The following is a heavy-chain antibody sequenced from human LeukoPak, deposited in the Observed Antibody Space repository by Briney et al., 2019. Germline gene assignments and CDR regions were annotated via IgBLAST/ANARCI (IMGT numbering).Heavy chain of an antibody. D-gene: IGHD3-10*01. CDR3: ARQLGGSGSY. V-gene: IGHV3-7*01. Sequence: TGGSLRLSCAASGFTFSGYAMTWVRQAPGKGLEWVANIKQDGSEKYYVDSVKGRFTISRDNAKNSVYLQMNSLRAEDTAVYYCARQLGGSGSYWGQGTLVTVSS. CDR1: GFTFSGYA. J-gene: IGHJ4*02. CDR2: IKQDGSEK.